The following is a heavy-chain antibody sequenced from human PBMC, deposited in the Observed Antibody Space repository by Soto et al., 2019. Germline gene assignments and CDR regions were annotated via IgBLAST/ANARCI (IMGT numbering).Heavy chain of an antibody. CDR3: ARQQLLPFYYALDV. CDR1: GGSISGYY. Sequence: PSETRSLTCNVSGGSISGYYWSWIRQPPGKGLEYIGYIYYRGSTNYNPSLESRVTMSVDTSRNQFSLKVNSVTAADTAVYYCARQQLLPFYYALDVWGQGTTVTVSS. CDR2: IYYRGST. V-gene: IGHV4-59*01. J-gene: IGHJ6*02. D-gene: IGHD6-13*01.